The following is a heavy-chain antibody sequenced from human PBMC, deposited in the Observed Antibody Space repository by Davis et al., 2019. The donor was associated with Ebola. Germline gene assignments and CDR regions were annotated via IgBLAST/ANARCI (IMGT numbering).Heavy chain of an antibody. CDR2: ISDSGGTT. CDR1: GFTFTSYA. D-gene: IGHD6-19*01. J-gene: IGHJ6*04. V-gene: IGHV3-23*01. CDR3: AKGGSGWPSDYSYGMGV. Sequence: GGSLRLSCAASGFTFTSYAMNWVRQAPGKGLEWVSVISDSGGTTYYADSVKGRFTISRDNSKNTLYLQMTSLRVDDTAVYYCAKGGSGWPSDYSYGMGVWGIGTTVTVSS.